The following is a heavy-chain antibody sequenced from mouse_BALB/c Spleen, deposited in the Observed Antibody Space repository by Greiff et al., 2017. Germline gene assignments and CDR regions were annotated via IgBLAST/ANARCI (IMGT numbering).Heavy chain of an antibody. J-gene: IGHJ2*01. V-gene: IGHV2-9*02. CDR2: IWAGGST. Sequence: VQLKESGPGLVAPSQSLSITCTVSGFSLTSYGVHWVRQPPGKGLEWLGVIWAGGSTNYNSALMSRLSISKDNSKSQVFLKMNSLQTDDTAMYYCARERYLDDWGEGTTLTVSS. CDR3: ARERYLDD. CDR1: GFSLTSYG.